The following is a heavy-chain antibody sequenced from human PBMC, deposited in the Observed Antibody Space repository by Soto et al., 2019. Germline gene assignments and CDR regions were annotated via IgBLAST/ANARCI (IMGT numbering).Heavy chain of an antibody. V-gene: IGHV4-31*03. CDR2: IYHSGST. CDR3: ARDRLSLIRGVPHYDGIDV. Sequence: QVQLQESGPGLVKPSQTLSLTCTVSGGSITTANSYWTWIRQHPGKGLEWIGYIYHSGSTYYNPSLKSRVTISIGKSQNQFSLTLTSVTAADSAIFYCARDRLSLIRGVPHYDGIDVWGQGTTVTVSS. J-gene: IGHJ6*02. D-gene: IGHD3-10*01. CDR1: GGSITTANSY.